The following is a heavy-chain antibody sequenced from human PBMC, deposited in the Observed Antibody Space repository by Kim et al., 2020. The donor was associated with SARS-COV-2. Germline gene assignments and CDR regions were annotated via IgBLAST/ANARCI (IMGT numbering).Heavy chain of an antibody. J-gene: IGHJ4*02. CDR3: AKDLGLRYFDWLSLGADY. CDR1: GFTFSSYA. CDR2: ISGSGGST. V-gene: IGHV3-23*01. D-gene: IGHD3-9*01. Sequence: GGSLRLSCAASGFTFSSYAMSWVRQAPGKGLEWVSAISGSGGSTYYADSVKGRFTISRDNSKNTLYLQMNSLRAEDTAVYYCAKDLGLRYFDWLSLGADYWGQGTLVTVSS.